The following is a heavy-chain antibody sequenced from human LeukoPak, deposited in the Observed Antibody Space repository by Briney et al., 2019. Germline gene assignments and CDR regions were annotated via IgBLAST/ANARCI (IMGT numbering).Heavy chain of an antibody. J-gene: IGHJ4*02. CDR1: GGSFSGYY. CDR2: INHSGST. V-gene: IGHV4-34*01. Sequence: SETLSLTCAVYGGSFSGYYWSWIRQPPGKGLEWIGEINHSGSTNYNPSLKSRVTISVDTSKNQFSLKLSSVTAAGTAVYYCARVPWLVHGPYYFDYWGQGTLVTVSS. CDR3: ARVPWLVHGPYYFDY. D-gene: IGHD6-19*01.